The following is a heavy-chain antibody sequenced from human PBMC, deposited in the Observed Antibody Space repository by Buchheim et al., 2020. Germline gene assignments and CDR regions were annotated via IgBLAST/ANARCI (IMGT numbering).Heavy chain of an antibody. D-gene: IGHD4-17*01. CDR2: VYYSGST. Sequence: QLQLQESGPGLVKPSETLSLTCTVSGGSISSSPYCWGWIRQPPGKGLEWIGSVYYSGSTYYNPSLKSRVTISVDTSKHQFSLKLSSVTAADAAVYYCARRDDDYWFDPWGQGTL. CDR3: ARRDDDYWFDP. V-gene: IGHV4-39*01. J-gene: IGHJ5*02. CDR1: GGSISSSPYC.